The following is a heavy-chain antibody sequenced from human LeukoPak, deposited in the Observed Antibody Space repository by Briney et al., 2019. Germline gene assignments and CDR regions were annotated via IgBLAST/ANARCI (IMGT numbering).Heavy chain of an antibody. D-gene: IGHD2-15*01. CDR3: ARLEKWGYGAFDI. J-gene: IGHJ3*02. CDR2: IYYSGST. V-gene: IGHV4-59*01. CDR1: GGSISSYY. Sequence: NPSETLSLTCTVSGGSISSYYWSWTRQPPGKGLEWIGYIYYSGSTNYNPSLKSRVTISVDTSKNQFSLKLSSVTAADTAVYYCARLEKWGYGAFDIWGQGTMVTVSS.